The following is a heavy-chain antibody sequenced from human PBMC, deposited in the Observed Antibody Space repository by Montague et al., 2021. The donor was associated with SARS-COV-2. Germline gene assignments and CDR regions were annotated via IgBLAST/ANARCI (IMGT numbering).Heavy chain of an antibody. J-gene: IGHJ4*02. V-gene: IGHV4-38-2*02. Sequence: SETLSLTCSVTGYSISSGYYWGWIRQPPGRGLEWIGTVHHSEGTYYNPSLQSRVTISVDPSKNQFSLELISVTAADTAVYYCARVDVLTMVRGIIRGGCYFDYWGQGTLVTVSS. D-gene: IGHD3-10*01. CDR3: ARVDVLTMVRGIIRGGCYFDY. CDR2: VHHSEGT. CDR1: GYSISSGYY.